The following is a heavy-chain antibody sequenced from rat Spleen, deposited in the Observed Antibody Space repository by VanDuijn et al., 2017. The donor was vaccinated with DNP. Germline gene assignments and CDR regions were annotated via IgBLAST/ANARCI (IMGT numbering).Heavy chain of an antibody. D-gene: IGHD4-3*01. Sequence: EVQLVESGGDLVQPGGSLKLSCVASGFTFNNYWMAWIRQVPGRGLEWIAGIISSGGSTYHGDSVKGRFTIPRDNAKSTLYLQMNSLRSEDMATYYCARWNSGYYAMDAWGQGTSVTVSS. CDR2: IISSGGST. CDR3: ARWNSGYYAMDA. CDR1: GFTFNNYW. V-gene: IGHV5-31*01. J-gene: IGHJ4*01.